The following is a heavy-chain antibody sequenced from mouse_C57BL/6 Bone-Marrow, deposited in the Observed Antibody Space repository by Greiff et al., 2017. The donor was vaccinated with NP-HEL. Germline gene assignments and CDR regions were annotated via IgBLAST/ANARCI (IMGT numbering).Heavy chain of an antibody. D-gene: IGHD2-4*01. CDR1: GFTFSSYG. Sequence: EVQRVESGGDLVKPGGSLKLSCAASGFTFSSYGMSWVRQTPDKRLEWVATISSGGSYTYYPDSVKGRFTISRDNAKNTLYLQMSSLKSEDTAMYYCARQGLRRKFDYWGQGTTLTVSS. CDR3: ARQGLRRKFDY. V-gene: IGHV5-6*01. CDR2: ISSGGSYT. J-gene: IGHJ2*01.